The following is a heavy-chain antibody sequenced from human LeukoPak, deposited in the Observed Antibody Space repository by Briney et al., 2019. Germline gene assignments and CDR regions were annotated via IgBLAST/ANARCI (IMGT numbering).Heavy chain of an antibody. CDR1: GGSISSYY. V-gene: IGHV4-59*08. CDR3: ATGEVRYYFDY. J-gene: IGHJ4*02. Sequence: SETLSLTCTVSGGSISSYYWSWIRQPPGKGLEWIGYIYYIGSTNYNPSLKSRVTISVDTSKNQFSLKLSSVTAADTAVYYCATGEVRYYFDYWGQGTLVTVSS. CDR2: IYYIGST. D-gene: IGHD4/OR15-4a*01.